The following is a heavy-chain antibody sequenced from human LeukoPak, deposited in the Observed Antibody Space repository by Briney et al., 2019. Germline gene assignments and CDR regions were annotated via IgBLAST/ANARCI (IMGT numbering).Heavy chain of an antibody. D-gene: IGHD3-22*01. J-gene: IGHJ4*02. Sequence: GGSLRLSCVGSGFTSIAYALTWARQAPGKGLEWVSGISGGGVTTYYADSVKGRFTISRDNSKNKFYLQMNSLRAEDTAVYYCARAAYDSSGYLTLWGQGTLVTVSS. CDR3: ARAAYDSSGYLTL. V-gene: IGHV3-23*01. CDR2: ISGGGVTT. CDR1: GFTSIAYA.